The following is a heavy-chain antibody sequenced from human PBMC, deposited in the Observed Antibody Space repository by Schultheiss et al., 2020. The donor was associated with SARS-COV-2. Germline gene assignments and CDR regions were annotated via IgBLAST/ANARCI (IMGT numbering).Heavy chain of an antibody. D-gene: IGHD6-13*01. J-gene: IGHJ4*02. Sequence: ESLKISCTVSGGSVSSGSYYWSWIRQPPGKGLEWIGYIYYSGSTNYNPSLKSRVTISVDTSKNQFSLKLSSVTAADTAVYYCARGIAAAGTKEFDYWGQGTLVTVSS. V-gene: IGHV4-61*01. CDR2: IYYSGST. CDR1: GGSVSSGSYY. CDR3: ARGIAAAGTKEFDY.